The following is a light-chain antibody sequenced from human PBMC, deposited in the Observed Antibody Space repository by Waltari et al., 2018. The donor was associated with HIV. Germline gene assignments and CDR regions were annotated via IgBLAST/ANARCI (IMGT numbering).Light chain of an antibody. CDR3: QAWDTIREV. V-gene: IGLV3-1*01. CDR1: HLILTY. CDR2: ADS. Sequence: YELAQPPTMSVSPGQTVNLTCSGHHLILTYTCWYQQRPGQYPMLVIYADSQRPSGIPDRFSGSNYGNTSTLTIYEAQTLDEGDYYCQAWDTIREVFGGGTKLTVL. J-gene: IGLJ3*02.